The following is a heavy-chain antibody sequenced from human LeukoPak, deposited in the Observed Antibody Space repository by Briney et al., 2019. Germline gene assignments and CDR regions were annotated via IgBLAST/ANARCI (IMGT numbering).Heavy chain of an antibody. D-gene: IGHD1-26*01. CDR2: INPNSGGT. CDR1: GYTFTGYY. Sequence: ASVKVSCKASGYTFTGYYMHWVRQAPGQGLEWMGWINPNSGGTNYAQKFQGRVTMTRDTSISTAYMELSRLRSDDTAVYYCARDSGLSGSYYEDYYYGMDVWGQGTTVTVSS. J-gene: IGHJ6*02. V-gene: IGHV1-2*02. CDR3: ARDSGLSGSYYEDYYYGMDV.